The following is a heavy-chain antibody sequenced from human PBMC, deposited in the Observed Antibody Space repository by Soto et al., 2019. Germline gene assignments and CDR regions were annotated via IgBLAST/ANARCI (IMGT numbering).Heavy chain of an antibody. V-gene: IGHV3-9*01. CDR3: AKDMGGYCSGGSCYYDAFDI. Sequence: GGSLRLSCAASGFTFDDYAMHWVRQAPGKGLEWVSGISWNSGSIGYADSVKGRFTISRDNAKNSLYLQMNSLRAEDTALYYCAKDMGGYCSGGSCYYDAFDIWGQGTMVTVSS. J-gene: IGHJ3*02. D-gene: IGHD2-15*01. CDR1: GFTFDDYA. CDR2: ISWNSGSI.